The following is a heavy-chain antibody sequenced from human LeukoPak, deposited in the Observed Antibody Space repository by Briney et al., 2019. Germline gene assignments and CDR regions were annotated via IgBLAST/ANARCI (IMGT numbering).Heavy chain of an antibody. Sequence: SETLSLTWTVSGGSISSYYWSWIRQPPAKGLEWIGYIYYSGSTNYNPSLKSRVTISVDTSKNQFSLKLSSVTAADTAVYYCAGRGYSYGYSDYWGQGTLVTVSS. CDR1: GGSISSYY. CDR3: AGRGYSYGYSDY. V-gene: IGHV4-59*01. J-gene: IGHJ4*02. D-gene: IGHD5-18*01. CDR2: IYYSGST.